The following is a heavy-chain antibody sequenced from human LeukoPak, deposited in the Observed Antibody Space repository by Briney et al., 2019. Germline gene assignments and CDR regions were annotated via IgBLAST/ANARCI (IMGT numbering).Heavy chain of an antibody. CDR1: GFTFSSYW. Sequence: GGSLRLSCAASGFTFSSYWMSWVRQAPGKGLEWVANIKQDGSEKYYVDSVKGRFTISRDNAKNSLYLQMNSLRAEDTAVYYCARDGWQWLANYYFDYWGQGTLVTVSS. J-gene: IGHJ4*02. V-gene: IGHV3-7*01. CDR3: ARDGWQWLANYYFDY. CDR2: IKQDGSEK. D-gene: IGHD6-19*01.